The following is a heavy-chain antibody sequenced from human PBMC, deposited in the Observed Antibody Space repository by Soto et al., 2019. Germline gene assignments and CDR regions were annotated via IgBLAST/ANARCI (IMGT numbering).Heavy chain of an antibody. CDR3: AREQHYDILTGPYYYYYYYMDV. J-gene: IGHJ6*03. V-gene: IGHV3-33*01. CDR2: IWYDGSNK. CDR1: GFTFSSYG. Sequence: PGGSLRLSCAASGFTFSSYGMHWVRQAPGKGLEWVAVIWYDGSNKYYADSVKGRFTISRDNSKNTLYLQMNSLRAEDTAVYYCAREQHYDILTGPYYYYYYYMDVWGKGTTVTVSS. D-gene: IGHD3-9*01.